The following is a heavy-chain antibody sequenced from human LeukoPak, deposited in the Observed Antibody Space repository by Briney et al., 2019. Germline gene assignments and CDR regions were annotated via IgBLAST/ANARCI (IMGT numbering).Heavy chain of an antibody. J-gene: IGHJ5*02. CDR2: IYYSGST. Sequence: PSETLSLTCTVSGGSISSSSYYWGWIRQPPGKGLEWIGSIYYSGSTYYNPSLKSRVTISVDTSKNQFSLKLSSVTAADTAVYYCARCFYAYSNYVPNWFDPWGQGTLVTVSS. D-gene: IGHD4-11*01. V-gene: IGHV4-39*01. CDR3: ARCFYAYSNYVPNWFDP. CDR1: GGSISSSSYY.